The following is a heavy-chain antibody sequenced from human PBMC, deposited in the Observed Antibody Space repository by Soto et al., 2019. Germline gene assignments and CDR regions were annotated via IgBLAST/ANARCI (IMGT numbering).Heavy chain of an antibody. J-gene: IGHJ4*02. CDR2: IGTAGDT. CDR3: AGGRSGSSHYYFDY. CDR1: GFTFSSYD. D-gene: IGHD3-10*01. Sequence: PGGSLRLSCAASGFTFSSYDMHWVRQATGKGPEWVSAIGTAGDTYYPGSVKGRFTISRENAKNSLYLQMNSLRAEDTAVYYCAGGRSGSSHYYFDYWGQGTLVTVSS. V-gene: IGHV3-13*01.